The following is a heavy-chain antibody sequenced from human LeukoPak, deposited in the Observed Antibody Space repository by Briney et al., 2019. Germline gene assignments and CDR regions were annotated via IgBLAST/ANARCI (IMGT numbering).Heavy chain of an antibody. J-gene: IGHJ6*04. CDR3: AKEGDSVVVPDAVMDV. V-gene: IGHV3-30*02. Sequence: GGSLRLSCAASGFTFSSYGMHWVRQAPGKGLEWVAFIRYDGSNKYYADSVKGRFTISRDNSKNTLYLQMNSLRAEDTAVYYCAKEGDSVVVPDAVMDVWGKGTTVTVSS. CDR1: GFTFSSYG. CDR2: IRYDGSNK. D-gene: IGHD2-2*01.